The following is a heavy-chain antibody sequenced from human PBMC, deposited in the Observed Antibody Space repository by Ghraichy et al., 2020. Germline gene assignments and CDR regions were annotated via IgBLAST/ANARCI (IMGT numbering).Heavy chain of an antibody. CDR1: GFTFTSST. V-gene: IGHV1-58*01. J-gene: IGHJ4*02. CDR3: EAALSTSGWDDSHYFDY. CDR2: IVVGSGDT. D-gene: IGHD6-19*01. Sequence: SVKVSCKASGFTFTSSTVQWVRQTRGQRLEWIGWIVVGSGDTDFAHQFQDRVTITRDLPTSTTYMELSGLRSDDTAVYYCEAALSTSGWDDSHYFDYWGQGTLVTVSS.